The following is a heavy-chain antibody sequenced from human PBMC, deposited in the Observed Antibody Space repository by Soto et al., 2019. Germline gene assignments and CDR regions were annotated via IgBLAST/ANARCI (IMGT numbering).Heavy chain of an antibody. CDR3: ARGRRSCTGNNCYTDFDF. J-gene: IGHJ4*02. V-gene: IGHV1-3*01. Sequence: ASVKVSCKASGYTFTTYAMHWVRQAPGQRLEWMGWINAGNGKTKYSPKFQGRLAITRDTSANTAYMDLYSLRSEDSAVYYCARGRRSCTGNNCYTDFDFWGQGSLVTVSS. CDR1: GYTFTTYA. D-gene: IGHD2-2*02. CDR2: INAGNGKT.